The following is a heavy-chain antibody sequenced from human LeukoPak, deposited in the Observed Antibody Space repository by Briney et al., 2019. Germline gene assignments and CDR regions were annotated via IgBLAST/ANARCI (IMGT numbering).Heavy chain of an antibody. Sequence: SETLSLTCTVSRGSITSGGYYWAWIRQPPGKGLEWVGSVYYSGSTYYNPSLNSRVTISLDTSQNQFSLKVNSVTAADMAIYYYARGSPQNTGYSPSWLDPWGQGTLVTVSS. CDR2: VYYSGST. J-gene: IGHJ5*02. CDR1: RGSITSGGYY. CDR3: ARGSPQNTGYSPSWLDP. V-gene: IGHV4-39*07. D-gene: IGHD3-22*01.